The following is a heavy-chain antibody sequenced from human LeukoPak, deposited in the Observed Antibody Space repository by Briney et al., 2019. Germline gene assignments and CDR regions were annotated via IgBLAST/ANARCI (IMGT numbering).Heavy chain of an antibody. D-gene: IGHD3-10*01. CDR2: ISNSGSST. CDR1: GFTFTSYA. J-gene: IGHJ6*02. CDR3: ANTMVRGSYNMDV. V-gene: IGHV3-23*01. Sequence: GRSLRLSCAVSGFTFTSYATTWDRQAPGKGLEWVLGISNSGSSTYYADSVKGRFTISRDNSKNTLYLQLSSLRVEDTAVYYCANTMVRGSYNMDVWGQGTTVTVSS.